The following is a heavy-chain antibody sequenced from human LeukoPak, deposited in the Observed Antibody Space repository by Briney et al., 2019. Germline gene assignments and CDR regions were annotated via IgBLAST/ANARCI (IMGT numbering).Heavy chain of an antibody. CDR3: AKGVDGYCSSDSCYAYDC. V-gene: IGHV3-23*01. CDR1: GVTFNNFA. J-gene: IGHJ4*02. D-gene: IGHD2-2*01. CDR2: LGGSGGSI. Sequence: GGSLRLSCAASGVTFNNFAMSWVRQAPGKGLEWVSGLGGSGGSINYADSVKGRFTISRDNSKNTLYLQMNSLRAEDTAVYWCAKGVDGYCSSDSCYAYDCWGQGTLVTVSS.